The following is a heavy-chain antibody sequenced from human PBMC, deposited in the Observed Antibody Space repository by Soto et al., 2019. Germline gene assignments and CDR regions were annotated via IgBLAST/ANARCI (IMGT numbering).Heavy chain of an antibody. CDR1: GFTFSSYE. CDR3: ARGSPVVIDAFDI. Sequence: GGSLRLSCAASGFTFSSYEMNWVRQAPGKGLEWVSYISSSGSTIYYADSVKGRFTISRDNAKNSLYLQMNSLRAEDTAVYYCARGSPVVIDAFDIWGQGTMVTVSS. V-gene: IGHV3-48*03. CDR2: ISSSGSTI. J-gene: IGHJ3*02. D-gene: IGHD3-22*01.